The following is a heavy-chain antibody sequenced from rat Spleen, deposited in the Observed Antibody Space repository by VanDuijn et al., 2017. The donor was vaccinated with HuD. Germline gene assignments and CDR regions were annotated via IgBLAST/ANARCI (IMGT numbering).Heavy chain of an antibody. V-gene: IGHV5-17*01. J-gene: IGHJ2*01. CDR1: GFTFSDYA. CDR2: IIYDGSST. CDR3: ARSQAQGRDYFDY. Sequence: EVQLEESGGGLVQPGRSLKLSCAASGFTFSDYAMAWVRQAPKKGLEWVATIIYDGSSTYYRDSVKGRFTISRDNAKSTLYLQMDSLRSEDTATYYCARSQAQGRDYFDYWGQGVMVTVSS.